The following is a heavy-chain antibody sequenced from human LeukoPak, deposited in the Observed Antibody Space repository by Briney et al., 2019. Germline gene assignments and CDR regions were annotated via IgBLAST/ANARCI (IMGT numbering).Heavy chain of an antibody. CDR2: INPSGGST. Sequence: ASVKVSCKASGYTFTSYYMHWVRQAPGQGLEWMGIINPSGGSTSYAQKFQGRVTMTRDTSTSTVYMELSSLRSEDTAVYYCARAVSYIAAAGTGRDYWGQGALVTVSS. D-gene: IGHD6-13*01. CDR1: GYTFTSYY. J-gene: IGHJ4*02. CDR3: ARAVSYIAAAGTGRDY. V-gene: IGHV1-46*01.